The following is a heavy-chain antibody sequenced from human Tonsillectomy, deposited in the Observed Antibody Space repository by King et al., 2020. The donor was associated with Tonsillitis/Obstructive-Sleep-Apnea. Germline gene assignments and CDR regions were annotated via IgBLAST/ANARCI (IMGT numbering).Heavy chain of an antibody. CDR2: ISDRGDNT. J-gene: IGHJ6*03. Sequence: VQLVESGGGLVQPGGSLRLSCAASGFTFTSYAMSWVRQAPGKGLEWVSSISDRGDNTFNADSVKGRFTMSRDNSKNTLYLQMKSLRVEDTALYYCSGGPAGAAYYYMDVWGKGTTVTVSS. V-gene: IGHV3-23*04. CDR1: GFTFTSYA. CDR3: SGGPAGAAYYYMDV. D-gene: IGHD6-19*01.